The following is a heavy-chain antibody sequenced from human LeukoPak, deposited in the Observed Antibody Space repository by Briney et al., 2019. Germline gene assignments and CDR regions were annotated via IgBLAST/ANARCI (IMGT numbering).Heavy chain of an antibody. CDR3: AREKIHVFDI. J-gene: IGHJ3*02. CDR1: GYTFTSYN. V-gene: IGHV1-46*01. Sequence: ASVKVSCKASGYTFTSYNMQWXXQAPGQGLXWMGIINPSGGDTGYAQKFQGRVTMTRDTSTSTVYMELSSLRSEDTAVYYCAREKIHVFDIWGQGTMVTVSS. CDR2: INPSGGDT.